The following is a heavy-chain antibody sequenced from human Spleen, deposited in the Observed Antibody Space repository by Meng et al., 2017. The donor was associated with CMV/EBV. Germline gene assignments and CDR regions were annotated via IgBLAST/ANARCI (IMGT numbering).Heavy chain of an antibody. CDR2: ISYDGGNK. CDR1: GFTFSSYA. V-gene: IGHV3-30*04. Sequence: GGSMRPSCRASGFTFSSYAMHWVRQAPGKGLEWVAFISYDGGNKYFADSVKDRFTISRDNSKNTLYLQMNSLSAEDTAVYYCARDRGVFDHWGQGTLVTVSS. CDR3: ARDRGVFDH. J-gene: IGHJ4*02.